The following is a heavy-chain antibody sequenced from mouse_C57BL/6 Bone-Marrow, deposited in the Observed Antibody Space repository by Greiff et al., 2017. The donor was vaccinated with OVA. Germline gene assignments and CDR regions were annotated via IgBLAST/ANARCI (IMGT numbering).Heavy chain of an antibody. D-gene: IGHD1-1*01. J-gene: IGHJ1*03. CDR3: TLRAFDV. V-gene: IGHV1-52*01. CDR2: IDPADSET. CDR1: GYTFTSYW. Sequence: QVQLQQPGAELVRPGSSVKLSCTASGYTFTSYWMHWVKQRPIQGLEWIGNIDPADSETHYNQKFKDKATLTVDKSSSTAYMQLSSLTSEDSAVYYCTLRAFDVWGTGTTVTVAS.